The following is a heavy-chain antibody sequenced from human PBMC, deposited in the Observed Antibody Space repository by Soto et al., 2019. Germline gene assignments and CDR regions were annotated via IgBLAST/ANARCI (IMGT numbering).Heavy chain of an antibody. CDR1: GFTFTSSA. Sequence: ASVRVSCKASGFTFTSSAVQWVRQARGQRLEWIGWIVVGSGNTNYAQKFQERVTITRDMSTSTAYMELSSLRSEDTAVYYCAADGSAGSRGEYYFDYWGQGTLVTVSS. J-gene: IGHJ4*02. CDR3: AADGSAGSRGEYYFDY. D-gene: IGHD3-10*01. V-gene: IGHV1-58*01. CDR2: IVVGSGNT.